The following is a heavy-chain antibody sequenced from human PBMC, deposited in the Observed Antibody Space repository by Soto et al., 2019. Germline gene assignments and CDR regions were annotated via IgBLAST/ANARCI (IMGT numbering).Heavy chain of an antibody. CDR2: IYYSGST. V-gene: IGHV4-59*01. J-gene: IGHJ6*02. D-gene: IGHD3-22*01. CDR1: GGSISSYY. CDR3: ARDYYYDSSGYRSYYYYGMDV. Sequence: SETLSLTCTVSGGSISSYYWSWIRQPPGKGLEWIGYIYYSGSTNYNPSLKSRVTISVDTSKNQFSLKLSSVTAADTAVYYCARDYYYDSSGYRSYYYYGMDVWRQGTTVTVSS.